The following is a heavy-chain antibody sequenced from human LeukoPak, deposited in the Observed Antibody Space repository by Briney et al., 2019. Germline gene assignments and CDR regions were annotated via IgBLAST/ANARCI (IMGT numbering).Heavy chain of an antibody. V-gene: IGHV3-23*01. Sequence: PGGSLRLSCAGSGFTISSYAMSWVRQAPGKGLEWVSGISGSGDNTYYADSVKGRFTISRDNSKNTLYVQVNSLGTEDTAAYYCAKGSYYDSSGSFYFDYWGQGTLVTVSS. CDR2: ISGSGDNT. CDR1: GFTISSYA. J-gene: IGHJ4*02. D-gene: IGHD3-22*01. CDR3: AKGSYYDSSGSFYFDY.